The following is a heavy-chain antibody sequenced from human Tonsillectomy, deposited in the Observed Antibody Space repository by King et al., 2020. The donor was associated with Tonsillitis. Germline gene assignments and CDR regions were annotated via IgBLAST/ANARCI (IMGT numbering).Heavy chain of an antibody. CDR3: ASGAPDIVVVVAAQRWFDP. D-gene: IGHD2-15*01. CDR1: GGSFSGYY. J-gene: IGHJ5*02. V-gene: IGHV4-34*01. CDR2: INHTGST. Sequence: VQLQQWGAGLLKPSETLSLTCAVYGGSFSGYYWSWIRQPPGKGLEWIGEINHTGSTNYNPSLKSRVTISVDTSKNQFSLKLSSLTAADTAVYYCASGAPDIVVVVAAQRWFDPWGQGTLVTVSS.